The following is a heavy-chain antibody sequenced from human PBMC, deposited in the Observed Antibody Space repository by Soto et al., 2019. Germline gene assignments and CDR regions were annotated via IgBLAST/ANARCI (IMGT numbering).Heavy chain of an antibody. D-gene: IGHD2-21*02. CDR2: VYWDDHK. J-gene: IGHJ6*02. CDR3: IQSRCGGDCLQSYASYYYYGMDV. V-gene: IGHV2-5*02. Sequence: QITLKESGPTLVKPTQTLTLTCTFSAFSLSTGGVGVGWIRQPPGKALEWLALVYWDDHKRSSLSLRSRLTITKDTPKNHVVLTMTNMDPLYTATYYCIQSRCGGDCLQSYASYYYYGMDVWGQGTTVTVSS. CDR1: AFSLSTGGVG.